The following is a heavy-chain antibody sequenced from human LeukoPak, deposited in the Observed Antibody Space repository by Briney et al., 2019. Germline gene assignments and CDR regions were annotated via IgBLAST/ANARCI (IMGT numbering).Heavy chain of an antibody. CDR3: ARVTYYDSSGYPDY. D-gene: IGHD3-22*01. J-gene: IGHJ4*02. Sequence: PSETLSLTCTVSGGSISSYYWSWIRQPPGKGLEWIGYIYYSGSTNYNPSLKSRVTISVDTSKNQFSLKLSSVTAADTAVYYCARVTYYDSSGYPDYWGQGTLVTVSS. CDR2: IYYSGST. V-gene: IGHV4-59*01. CDR1: GGSISSYY.